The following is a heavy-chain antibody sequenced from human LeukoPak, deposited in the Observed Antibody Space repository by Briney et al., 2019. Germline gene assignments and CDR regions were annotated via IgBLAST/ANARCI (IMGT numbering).Heavy chain of an antibody. Sequence: SETLSLTCAVYGGSFSGYYWSWIRQPPGKGLEWIGEINHSGSTNYNPSLKSRVTISVDTSKNHFSLKLSSVTAADTAVYYCARAPPFGYSYGLNWFDPWGQGTLVTVSS. D-gene: IGHD5-18*01. V-gene: IGHV4-34*01. J-gene: IGHJ5*02. CDR1: GGSFSGYY. CDR3: ARAPPFGYSYGLNWFDP. CDR2: INHSGST.